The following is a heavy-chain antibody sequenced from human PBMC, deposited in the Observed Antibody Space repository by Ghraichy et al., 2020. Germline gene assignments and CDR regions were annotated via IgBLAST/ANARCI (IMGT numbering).Heavy chain of an antibody. V-gene: IGHV1-2*02. D-gene: IGHD6-6*01. CDR1: GYTFTDYY. Sequence: ASVKVSCKASGYTFTDYYMNWVRQAPGQGLEWMGWINPNSGGTIYAQKFQGRVTMTRDTSITTVHMELSRLRSDDTAVYYCARDLHHGSSLGWFNPWGQGTLVTVSS. CDR3: ARDLHHGSSLGWFNP. CDR2: INPNSGGT. J-gene: IGHJ5*02.